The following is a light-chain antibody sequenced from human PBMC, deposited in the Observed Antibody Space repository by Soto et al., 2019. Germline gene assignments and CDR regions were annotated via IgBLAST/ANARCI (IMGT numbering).Light chain of an antibody. CDR2: KIS. CDR1: QSLVHSDGNSY. CDR3: MQATHAPRA. Sequence: DIVLTQAPVSSPVTVGQAASIYCKSRQSLVHSDGNSYLRWLHQRPGQPPRLLINKISKRFSGVPDRFSGSGAGTDFTLTITRVEAEDVGVYYCMQATHAPRACGQGT. V-gene: IGKV2-24*01. J-gene: IGKJ1*01.